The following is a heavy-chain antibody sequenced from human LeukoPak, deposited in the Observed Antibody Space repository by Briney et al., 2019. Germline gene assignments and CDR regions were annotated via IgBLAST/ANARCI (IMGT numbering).Heavy chain of an antibody. J-gene: IGHJ4*02. CDR1: GFTFTSYW. CDR2: IKQDGSEK. D-gene: IGHD6-6*01. CDR3: VRALGSSSADY. Sequence: GGSLRLSCAASGFTFTSYWMSWVRQAPGKGLEWVANIKQDGSEKYYVDSVEGRFTISRDNAKNSLSLQMNSLRGEDTAVYYCVRALGSSSADYWGQGTLVTVSS. V-gene: IGHV3-7*01.